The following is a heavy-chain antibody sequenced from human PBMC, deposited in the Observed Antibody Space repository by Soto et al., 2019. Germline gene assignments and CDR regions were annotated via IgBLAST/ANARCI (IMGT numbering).Heavy chain of an antibody. CDR3: ARDGAAAGTTYYYGMDV. D-gene: IGHD6-13*01. Sequence: QVQLVQSGAEVKKPGSSVKVSCKASGGTFSSYTISWVRQAPGQGLEWMGRIIPILGIANYAQKFQGRVMITADKSTSTAYMELSSLRSEDTAVYYCARDGAAAGTTYYYGMDVWGQGTTVTVSS. CDR1: GGTFSSYT. V-gene: IGHV1-69*08. J-gene: IGHJ6*02. CDR2: IIPILGIA.